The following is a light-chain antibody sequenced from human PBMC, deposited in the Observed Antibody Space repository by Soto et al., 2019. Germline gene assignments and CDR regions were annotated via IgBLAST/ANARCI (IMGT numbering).Light chain of an antibody. Sequence: VLTQSPATLSLSPGERATLSCRASQTFNNYLAWYQQKPGQAPRLIIYHTSNRATDIPARFSGIGSGTDFTLTISSLEPEDFAVYYCQQHTNWPPITFGQGTRLEIK. J-gene: IGKJ5*01. CDR2: HTS. CDR3: QQHTNWPPIT. V-gene: IGKV3-11*01. CDR1: QTFNNY.